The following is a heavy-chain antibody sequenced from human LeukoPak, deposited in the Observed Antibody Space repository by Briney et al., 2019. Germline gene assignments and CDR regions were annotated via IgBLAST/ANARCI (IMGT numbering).Heavy chain of an antibody. V-gene: IGHV4-34*01. CDR1: GGSFSGYY. Sequence: SETLSLTCAVYGGSFSGYYWSWVRQPPGKGLEWIGEINHCGSTNYNASLKSRVTISVDTSKNQFSLKLSSVTAADTALYYCARTIVVVTSIQRYSDLWGRGTLVTVSS. CDR3: ARTIVVVTSIQRYSDL. D-gene: IGHD2-21*02. J-gene: IGHJ2*01. CDR2: INHCGST.